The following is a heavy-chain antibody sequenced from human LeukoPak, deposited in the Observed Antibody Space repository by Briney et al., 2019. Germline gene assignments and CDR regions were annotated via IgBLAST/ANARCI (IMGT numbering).Heavy chain of an antibody. Sequence: GGSLRLSCAASGFIFSQYSMNWVRQAPGKGLEWVSHIRSSSETFYADSVKGRFTISRDNARNSLYLQMNNLRGENTAIYYCARDAGNSGYGCDLWGQGTLVTVSS. CDR3: ARDAGNSGYGCDL. CDR2: IRSSSET. CDR1: GFIFSQYS. J-gene: IGHJ5*02. D-gene: IGHD5-12*01. V-gene: IGHV3-48*01.